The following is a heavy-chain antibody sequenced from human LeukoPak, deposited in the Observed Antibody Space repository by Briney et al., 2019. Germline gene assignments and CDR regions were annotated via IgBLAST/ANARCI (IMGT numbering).Heavy chain of an antibody. Sequence: ASVKVSCKVSGYTLTELSTHWVRQAPGKGLEWMGGFDPEDGETIYAQKFQGRVTMTEDTSTDTAYMELSSLRSEDTAVYYCATDLGRYFDWLSTRNWGQGTLVTVSS. J-gene: IGHJ4*02. CDR3: ATDLGRYFDWLSTRN. CDR1: GYTLTELS. CDR2: FDPEDGET. D-gene: IGHD3-9*01. V-gene: IGHV1-24*01.